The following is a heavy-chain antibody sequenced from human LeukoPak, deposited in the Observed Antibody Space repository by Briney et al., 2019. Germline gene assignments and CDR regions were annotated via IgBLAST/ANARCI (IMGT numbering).Heavy chain of an antibody. CDR1: GYTFTSYG. Sequence: ASVKVSCKASGYTFTSYGISWVRQAPGQGLEWMGWTSAYNGNTNYAQKLQGRVTMTTDTSTSTAYMELRSLRSDDTAVYYCARASSSWSRDYYYYYMDVWGKGTTVTVSS. D-gene: IGHD6-13*01. J-gene: IGHJ6*03. V-gene: IGHV1-18*01. CDR2: TSAYNGNT. CDR3: ARASSSWSRDYYYYYMDV.